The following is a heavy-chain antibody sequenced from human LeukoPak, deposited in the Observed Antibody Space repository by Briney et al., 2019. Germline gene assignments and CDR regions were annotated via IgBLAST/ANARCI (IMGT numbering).Heavy chain of an antibody. J-gene: IGHJ4*02. CDR3: TTFDHDGIYCSGGGCYRDY. CDR1: GFTFSNAW. CDR2: IKSKTDGGTT. V-gene: IGHV3-15*01. D-gene: IGHD2-15*01. Sequence: GGSLRLSCAASGFTFSNAWMSWVRQASGKGLEWVGRIKSKTDGGTTDYAAPVKGRFTISRDDSKNTLYLQMNSLKTEDTAVYYCTTFDHDGIYCSGGGCYRDYWGQGTLVTVSS.